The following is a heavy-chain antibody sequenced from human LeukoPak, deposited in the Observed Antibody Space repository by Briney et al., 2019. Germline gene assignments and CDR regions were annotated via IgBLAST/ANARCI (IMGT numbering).Heavy chain of an antibody. Sequence: PGGSLRLSCAASGFTFSSYSMNWVRQAPGTGLEWMSSISSSSTYINYADPVKGRFTISRDNAKNSLYLQMNSLRAEDTAVYYCARGDGSGWYPKYWGQGTLVTVSS. V-gene: IGHV3-21*01. CDR3: ARGDGSGWYPKY. J-gene: IGHJ4*02. D-gene: IGHD6-19*01. CDR1: GFTFSSYS. CDR2: ISSSSTYI.